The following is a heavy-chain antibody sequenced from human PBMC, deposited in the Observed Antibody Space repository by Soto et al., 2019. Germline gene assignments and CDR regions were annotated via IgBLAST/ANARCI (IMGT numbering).Heavy chain of an antibody. CDR3: ARGRYGDY. D-gene: IGHD1-1*01. CDR1: GYTXTSYG. CDR2: TSAHNGNT. Sequence: ASVKVSCKASGYTXTSYGITWVRQAPGQGLEWMGWTSAHNGNTDYAQKLQGRVIVTRDTSTSTAYMELRSLRSDDTAVYYCARGRYGDYWGQGALVTVSS. J-gene: IGHJ4*02. V-gene: IGHV1-18*01.